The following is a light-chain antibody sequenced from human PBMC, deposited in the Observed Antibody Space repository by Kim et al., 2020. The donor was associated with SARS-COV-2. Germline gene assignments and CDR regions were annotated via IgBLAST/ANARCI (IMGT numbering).Light chain of an antibody. Sequence: SVSPGQTASITCSGDKLGDKYACWYQQKPGQSPVLVIYQDSKRPSGIPERFSGSNSGNTATLTISGTQAMDEADYYCQAWDSSTAGLGGGTQMTVL. CDR3: QAWDSSTAG. CDR2: QDS. J-gene: IGLJ2*01. CDR1: KLGDKY. V-gene: IGLV3-1*01.